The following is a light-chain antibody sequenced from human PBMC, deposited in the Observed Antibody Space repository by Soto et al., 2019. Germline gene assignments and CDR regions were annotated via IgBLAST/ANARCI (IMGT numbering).Light chain of an antibody. Sequence: EIVLTQSPATLSLSPGERATLSCRASQSVGSYLAWYQQKPGQAPRLLIYDASTRATGIPARFSGSGSGTDFTLTISSLEPEDFAVYFCQQRTNWPPVTLGGGTKVEIK. CDR2: DAS. V-gene: IGKV3-11*01. CDR3: QQRTNWPPVT. CDR1: QSVGSY. J-gene: IGKJ4*01.